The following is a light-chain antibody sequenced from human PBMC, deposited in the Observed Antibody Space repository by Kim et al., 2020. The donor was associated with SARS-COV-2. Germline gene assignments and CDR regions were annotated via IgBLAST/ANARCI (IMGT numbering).Light chain of an antibody. CDR3: QQYGSSPTGT. J-gene: IGKJ2*02. V-gene: IGKV3-20*01. CDR1: QSISSTH. CDR2: GTS. Sequence: PGERATLAGRASQSISSTHLAWYQQKPGQAPRLLIYGTSSRATGIPDRFSGSGSGTDFTLTISRLEPEDFALYYCQQYGSSPTGTFGQGTKLEI.